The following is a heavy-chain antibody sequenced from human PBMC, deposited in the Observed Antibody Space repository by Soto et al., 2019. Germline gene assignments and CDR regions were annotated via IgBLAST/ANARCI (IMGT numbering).Heavy chain of an antibody. Sequence: QVQLQQWGAGLLKPSETLSLTCAVYGGSFSGYYWSWIRQPPGKGLEWIGEINHSGGTNYNPSLKCRCTLAVDTSKNPFALKLGSVTSADTAVYYCARGGMDPHQGEYAFDYWGQGTLVTVSS. CDR1: GGSFSGYY. V-gene: IGHV4-34*01. CDR2: INHSGGT. D-gene: IGHD4-17*01. J-gene: IGHJ4*02. CDR3: ARGGMDPHQGEYAFDY.